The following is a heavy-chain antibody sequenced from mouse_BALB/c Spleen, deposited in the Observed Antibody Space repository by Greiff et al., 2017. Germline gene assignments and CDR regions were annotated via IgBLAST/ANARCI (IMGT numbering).Heavy chain of an antibody. CDR2: ISYSGST. Sequence: EVQLQESGPGLVKPSQSLSLTCTVTGYSITSDYAWNWIRQFPGNKLEWMGYISYSGSTSYNPSLKSRISITRDTSKNQFFLQLNSVTTEDTATYYCARMNYYGSSEYFDYWGQGTTLTVSS. CDR3: ARMNYYGSSEYFDY. J-gene: IGHJ2*01. V-gene: IGHV3-2*02. D-gene: IGHD1-1*01. CDR1: GYSITSDYA.